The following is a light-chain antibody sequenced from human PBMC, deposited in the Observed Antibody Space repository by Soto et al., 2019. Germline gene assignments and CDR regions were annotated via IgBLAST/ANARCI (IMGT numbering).Light chain of an antibody. CDR1: SSDVGGYNY. Sequence: QSALTQPPSASGSPGQSVTISCTGTSSDVGGYNYVSWYQHHPGKAPKLIIYEVYKRPSWVPDRFSGSKSGNTAALTVSGLQAEDEADYYCSSYVGTNSYVFLNGTKLTVL. V-gene: IGLV2-8*01. J-gene: IGLJ1*01. CDR3: SSYVGTNSYV. CDR2: EVY.